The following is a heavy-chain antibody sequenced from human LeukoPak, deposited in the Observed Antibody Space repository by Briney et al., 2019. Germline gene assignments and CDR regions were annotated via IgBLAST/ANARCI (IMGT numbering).Heavy chain of an antibody. CDR2: ISTSSRYI. D-gene: IGHD2-2*01. Sequence: PGGSLRLSCVAPRITFSSYWMTWVRKAPGKGLEWVSSISTSSRYIYYKDSVRGRFTISRDDAKNSLHLEMNSLRAEDTAVYYCARADCSSSTCYLRRSWFDPWGQGTLVTVSS. CDR1: RITFSSYW. CDR3: ARADCSSSTCYLRRSWFDP. J-gene: IGHJ5*02. V-gene: IGHV3-21*01.